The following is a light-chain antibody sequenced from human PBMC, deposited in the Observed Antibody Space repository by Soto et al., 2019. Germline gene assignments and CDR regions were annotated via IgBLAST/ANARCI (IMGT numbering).Light chain of an antibody. V-gene: IGLV2-11*01. Sequence: QSALTQPRSVSGSPGQSVTISYTGTSSDVGGYNYVSWYQQHPGKAPKLVIYDVSKRPSGVPDRFSGSKSGNTASLTVSGLQAEDEADYSCCSYAGTYTQWVFGGGTKVTVL. CDR1: SSDVGGYNY. J-gene: IGLJ3*02. CDR2: DVS. CDR3: CSYAGTYTQWV.